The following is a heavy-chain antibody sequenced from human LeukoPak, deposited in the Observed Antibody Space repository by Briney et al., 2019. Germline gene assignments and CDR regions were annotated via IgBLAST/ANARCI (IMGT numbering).Heavy chain of an antibody. Sequence: XMNWVRQAPGKGLEWVSSISSSSSYIYYADSVKGRFTISRDNAKNSLYLQMNSLRAEDTAVYYCARGSSGWNDYYYYMDVWGKGTTVTVSS. CDR3: ARGSSGWNDYYYYMDV. V-gene: IGHV3-21*01. CDR1: X. CDR2: ISSSSSYI. D-gene: IGHD6-19*01. J-gene: IGHJ6*03.